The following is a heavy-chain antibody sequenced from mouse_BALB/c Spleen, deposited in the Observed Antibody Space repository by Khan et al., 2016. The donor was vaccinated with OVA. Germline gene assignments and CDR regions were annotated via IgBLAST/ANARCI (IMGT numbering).Heavy chain of an antibody. CDR3: TRGGYALFAY. D-gene: IGHD2-2*01. J-gene: IGHJ3*01. V-gene: IGHV1S81*02. Sequence: VKLLESGAELVKPGSSVKLSCKASGYTFTSYYIYWVKQRPGQGLEWIGEINPTNGGANFNEKFKSKATLTVDKSSSTAYMQLSSLTSEDSAVYYCTRGGYALFAYWGQGTLVTVSA. CDR2: INPTNGGA. CDR1: GYTFTSYY.